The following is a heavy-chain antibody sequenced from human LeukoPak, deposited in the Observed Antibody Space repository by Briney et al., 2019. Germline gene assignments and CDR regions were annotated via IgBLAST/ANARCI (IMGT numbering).Heavy chain of an antibody. CDR1: GGSISTYY. Sequence: SETLSLTCTVSGGSISTYYWSWIRQSPGKGLEWIGYIYYSGSTNYNPSLQSRVTISVDTSKNQFSLKLSSVTAADTAVYYCARRREDCSGGSCYSRLDYWGQGTLVTVSS. V-gene: IGHV4-59*08. CDR3: ARRREDCSGGSCYSRLDY. J-gene: IGHJ4*02. CDR2: IYYSGST. D-gene: IGHD2-15*01.